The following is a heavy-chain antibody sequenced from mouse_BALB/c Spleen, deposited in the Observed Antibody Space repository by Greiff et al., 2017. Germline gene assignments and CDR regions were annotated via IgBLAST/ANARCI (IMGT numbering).Heavy chain of an antibody. Sequence: QVQLQQPGAELVKPGASVKMSCKASGYTFTSYWMHWVKQRPGQGLEWIGVIDPSDSYTSYNQKFKGKATLTVDTSSSTAYMQLSSLTSEDSAVYYCTSFPYGSRDYWGQGTTLTVSS. CDR2: IDPSDSYT. J-gene: IGHJ2*01. CDR3: TSFPYGSRDY. CDR1: GYTFTSYW. D-gene: IGHD1-1*01. V-gene: IGHV1S127*01.